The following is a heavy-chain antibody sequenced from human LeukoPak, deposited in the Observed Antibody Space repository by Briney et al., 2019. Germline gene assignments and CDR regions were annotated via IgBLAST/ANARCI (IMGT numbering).Heavy chain of an antibody. V-gene: IGHV1-69*02. CDR2: IIPILGIA. Sequence: SVKVSCKASGGTFSSYTISWVRQAPGQGLEWMGRIIPILGIANYAQKFQGRVTITADKSTSTAYMGLSSLRSEDTAVYYCAESPLEVAVAGTEKGFRYWGQGTLVTVSS. D-gene: IGHD6-19*01. CDR1: GGTFSSYT. CDR3: AESPLEVAVAGTEKGFRY. J-gene: IGHJ4*02.